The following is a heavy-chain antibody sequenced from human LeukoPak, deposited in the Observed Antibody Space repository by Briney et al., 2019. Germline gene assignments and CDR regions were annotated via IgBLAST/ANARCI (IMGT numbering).Heavy chain of an antibody. CDR3: ARVPMTTVISDAFDI. Sequence: GGSLRLSCAASGFTFSSYAMSWVRQAPGKGLEWVSAISGSGGSTYYADSVKGRFTISRDNSKNTPYLQMNSLRAEDTAVYYCARVPMTTVISDAFDIWGQGTMVTVSS. CDR1: GFTFSSYA. V-gene: IGHV3-23*01. J-gene: IGHJ3*02. D-gene: IGHD4-17*01. CDR2: ISGSGGST.